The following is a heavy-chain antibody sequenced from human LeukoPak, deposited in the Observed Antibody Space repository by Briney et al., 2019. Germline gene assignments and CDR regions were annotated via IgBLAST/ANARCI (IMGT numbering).Heavy chain of an antibody. CDR1: GGTFISYA. Sequence: ASVKVSCKASGGTFISYAISWVRQAPGQGLEWMGGIIPIFGTANYAQKFQGRVTITADESTSTAYMELSSLRSEDTAVYYCARAPQKNYYYYYMDVWGKGTTVTVS. V-gene: IGHV1-69*13. CDR2: IIPIFGTA. J-gene: IGHJ6*03. CDR3: ARAPQKNYYYYYMDV.